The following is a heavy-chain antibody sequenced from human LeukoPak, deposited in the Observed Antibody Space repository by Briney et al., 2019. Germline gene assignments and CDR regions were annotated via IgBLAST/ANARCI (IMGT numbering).Heavy chain of an antibody. CDR3: ILAAAGTEFDS. Sequence: GGSLRLSCEASGFTFSSYSMNWVRQAPGKGLVWVSRIDTDGSSTSYADSVKGRFTISRDNAKNTLYLQMSSLRAEDTAVYYCILAAAGTEFDSWGQGSLVTVSS. CDR1: GFTFSSYS. CDR2: IDTDGSST. V-gene: IGHV3-74*01. D-gene: IGHD6-13*01. J-gene: IGHJ4*02.